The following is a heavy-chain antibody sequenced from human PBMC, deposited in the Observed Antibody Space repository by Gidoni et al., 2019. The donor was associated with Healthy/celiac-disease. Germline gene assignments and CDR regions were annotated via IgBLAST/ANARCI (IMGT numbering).Heavy chain of an antibody. D-gene: IGHD5-18*01. V-gene: IGHV3-23*04. CDR3: AKPSLSRIQLWLFGY. CDR2: ISVSGGST. Sequence: EVQLVESGGGLVQPGGSLSLSCAASGLPFSSYALSWGRQAPGKGREWVSAISVSGGSTYYADSVKGRFTISRDNSKNTLYLQMNSLRAEDTAVYYCAKPSLSRIQLWLFGYWGQGTLVTVSS. CDR1: GLPFSSYA. J-gene: IGHJ4*02.